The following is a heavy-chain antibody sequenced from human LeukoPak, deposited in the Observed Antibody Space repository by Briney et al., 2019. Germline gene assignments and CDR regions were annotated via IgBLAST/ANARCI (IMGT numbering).Heavy chain of an antibody. V-gene: IGHV1-8*01. Sequence: ASVKVSCKASGYTFTSYDINWVRQATGQGLEWMGWVNPNSGNTGYAQKFQGRVTMTRNTSISTAYMELSSLRSEDTAVYYCARLRRYYYGSGRLNAFDIWGQGTMVTVSS. D-gene: IGHD3-10*01. CDR3: ARLRRYYYGSGRLNAFDI. CDR2: VNPNSGNT. J-gene: IGHJ3*02. CDR1: GYTFTSYD.